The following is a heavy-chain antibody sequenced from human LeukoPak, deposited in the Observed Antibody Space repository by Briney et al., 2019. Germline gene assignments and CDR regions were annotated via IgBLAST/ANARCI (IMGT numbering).Heavy chain of an antibody. CDR2: ISSSSSYI. V-gene: IGHV3-21*01. Sequence: GGSLRLSCAASGFTFSSYSMNWVRQAPGKGLEWVSSISSSSSYIYYADSVKGRFTISRDNAKNSLYLQMNSLRVEDTAVYYCARGPYGDYDSYYGVDVWGQGTTVTVS. CDR1: GFTFSSYS. CDR3: ARGPYGDYDSYYGVDV. D-gene: IGHD4-17*01. J-gene: IGHJ6*02.